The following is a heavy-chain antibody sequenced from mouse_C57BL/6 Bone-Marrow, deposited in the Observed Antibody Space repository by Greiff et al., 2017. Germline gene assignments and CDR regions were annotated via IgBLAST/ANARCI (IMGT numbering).Heavy chain of an antibody. J-gene: IGHJ4*01. CDR2: IYPGSGNT. Sequence: VQLQQSGPELVKPGASVKISCKASGYSFTSYYIHWVKQRPGQGLEWIGWIYPGSGNTKYNEKFKGKVTLTADTSSSTAYMQLSSLTSEDSAVYYCASYYYGSSSYAMDYWGQGTSVTVSS. CDR3: ASYYYGSSSYAMDY. D-gene: IGHD1-1*01. V-gene: IGHV1-66*01. CDR1: GYSFTSYY.